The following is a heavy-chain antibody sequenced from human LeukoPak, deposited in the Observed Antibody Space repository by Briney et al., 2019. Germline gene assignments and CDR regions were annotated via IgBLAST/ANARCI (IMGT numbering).Heavy chain of an antibody. Sequence: PGGSLRLSCAASGFIFSSYVMHWVRQAPGKGLEWVAVISYDGNNKYYADSVKGRFTISRDNSKKTLYLQMNGLRAEDTAVYYCARTLDSNGYDYGHYFDYWGQGTLVTVSS. D-gene: IGHD3-22*01. CDR1: GFIFSSYV. CDR3: ARTLDSNGYDYGHYFDY. J-gene: IGHJ4*02. CDR2: ISYDGNNK. V-gene: IGHV3-30-3*01.